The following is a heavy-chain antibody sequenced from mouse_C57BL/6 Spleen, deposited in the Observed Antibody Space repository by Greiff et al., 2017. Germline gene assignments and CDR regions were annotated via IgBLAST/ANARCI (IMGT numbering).Heavy chain of an antibody. CDR1: GNTFTSYW. J-gene: IGHJ2*01. D-gene: IGHD1-1*01. V-gene: IGHV1-69*01. Sequence: VQLQQPGAELVMPGASVKLSCKASGNTFTSYWMHWVKQRPGQGLEWIGEIDPSDSYTNYNQKFKGKSTLTVDKSSSTAYMQLSSLTSEDSAVYYCARYPYYGSSLDYWGQGTTLTVSS. CDR2: IDPSDSYT. CDR3: ARYPYYGSSLDY.